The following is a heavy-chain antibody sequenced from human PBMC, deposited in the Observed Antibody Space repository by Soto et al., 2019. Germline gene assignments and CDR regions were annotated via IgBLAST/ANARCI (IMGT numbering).Heavy chain of an antibody. CDR1: GGSISSGDYY. CDR2: IYYSGST. CDR3: ARGPNYYDSSGYFDY. V-gene: IGHV4-30-4*01. Sequence: QVQLQESGPGLVKPSQTLSLTCTVSGGSISSGDYYWSWIRQPPGKGLEWIGYIYYSGSTYYNPSLKSRVTISVDTYKNQFSLKLSSVTAADTAVYYCARGPNYYDSSGYFDYWGQGTLVTVSS. D-gene: IGHD3-22*01. J-gene: IGHJ4*02.